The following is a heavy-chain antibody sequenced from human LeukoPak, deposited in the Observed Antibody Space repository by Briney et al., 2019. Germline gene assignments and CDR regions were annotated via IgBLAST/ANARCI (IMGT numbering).Heavy chain of an antibody. V-gene: IGHV3-23*01. CDR3: AKDRTGYDILTGYFA. CDR1: GFTFSSYA. Sequence: GGSLRLSCAASGFTFSSYAMSWVRQAPGKGLEWVSAISGSGGSTYYADSVKGRFTISRDNSKNTLYLQMNSLRAEDTAVYYCAKDRTGYDILTGYFAWGQGTLVTVSS. CDR2: ISGSGGST. J-gene: IGHJ5*02. D-gene: IGHD3-9*01.